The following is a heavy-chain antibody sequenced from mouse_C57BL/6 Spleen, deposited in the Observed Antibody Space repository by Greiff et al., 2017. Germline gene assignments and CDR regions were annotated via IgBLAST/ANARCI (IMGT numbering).Heavy chain of an antibody. CDR3: ARRRGITTVIGDWYFDV. CDR1: GFSLSTSGMG. Sequence: QVTLKVSGPGILLSFPTLSLTCSFSGFSLSTSGMGVSWIRQPSGKGLEWLAHIYWDDDKRYNPSLKSRLTISKDTSRNQVFLKITSVDTAATAAYYCARRRGITTVIGDWYFDVWGTGTTVTVSS. J-gene: IGHJ1*03. D-gene: IGHD1-1*01. CDR2: IYWDDDK. V-gene: IGHV8-12*01.